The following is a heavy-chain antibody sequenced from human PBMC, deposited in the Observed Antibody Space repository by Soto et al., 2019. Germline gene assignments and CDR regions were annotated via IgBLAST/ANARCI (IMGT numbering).Heavy chain of an antibody. Sequence: GGSLRLSCAASGFTFSSYGMHWIRQAPGKGLEWVAGISYDGSNKYYADSVKGRFTISRDNSKNTLYLQMNSLRAEDTAVYYCAKDITTIFGVVTRYYYYYGMDVWGQGTTVTVSS. D-gene: IGHD3-3*01. J-gene: IGHJ6*02. CDR3: AKDITTIFGVVTRYYYYYGMDV. V-gene: IGHV3-30*18. CDR2: ISYDGSNK. CDR1: GFTFSSYG.